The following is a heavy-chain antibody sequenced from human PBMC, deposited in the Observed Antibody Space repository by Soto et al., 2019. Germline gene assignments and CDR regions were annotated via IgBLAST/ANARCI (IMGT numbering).Heavy chain of an antibody. CDR1: GGSFSSGGYY. V-gene: IGHV4-31*03. D-gene: IGHD1-26*01. Sequence: QVQLQESGPGLVKPSQTLSLTCTVSGGSFSSGGYYWSWIRQYPGKGLEWIGYIYYTGTTYYSPSLKSRDTMSADTSKNQFSLKLSSVTAADTAVYYCARAISVGHFDCWGQGALVTVSS. J-gene: IGHJ4*02. CDR3: ARAISVGHFDC. CDR2: IYYTGTT.